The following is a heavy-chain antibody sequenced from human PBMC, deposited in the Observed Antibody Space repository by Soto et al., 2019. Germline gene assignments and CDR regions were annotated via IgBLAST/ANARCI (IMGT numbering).Heavy chain of an antibody. J-gene: IGHJ4*02. Sequence: ASVKVSCKASGYTFTSYAMHWVRQAPGQRLEWMGWINAGNGNTKYAQKFQGRVTMTTDTSMSTAYMELSSLRSEDTAVYYCARSIVVVTALDYWGQGTLVTVSS. CDR1: GYTFTSYA. CDR3: ARSIVVVTALDY. D-gene: IGHD2-21*02. CDR2: INAGNGNT. V-gene: IGHV1-3*01.